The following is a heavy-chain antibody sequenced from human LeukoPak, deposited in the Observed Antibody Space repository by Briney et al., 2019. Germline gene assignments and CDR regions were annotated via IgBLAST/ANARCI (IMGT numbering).Heavy chain of an antibody. J-gene: IGHJ4*02. D-gene: IGHD5-18*01. Sequence: PGGSLRLSCAASGFNFSSYAMHWVRQAPGKGLEWVAVISYDGSNKYYADSVKGRFAISRDNSKNTLYLQMNSLRAEDTAVYYCARDSEPMWIQLWPQGCFDYWGQGTLVTVSS. CDR1: GFNFSSYA. CDR2: ISYDGSNK. V-gene: IGHV3-30*09. CDR3: ARDSEPMWIQLWPQGCFDY.